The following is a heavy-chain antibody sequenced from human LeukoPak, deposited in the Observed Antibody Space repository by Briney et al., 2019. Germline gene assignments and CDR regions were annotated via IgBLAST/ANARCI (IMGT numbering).Heavy chain of an antibody. J-gene: IGHJ4*02. Sequence: SETLSLTCTVSGGSISSYYWSWIRQPPGKGLEWIGYIYHSGSTYYNPSLKSRVTISVDTSKNQFSLKLSSVTAADTAVYYCAREHYDILTGARDFDYWGQGTLVTVSS. CDR3: AREHYDILTGARDFDY. D-gene: IGHD3-9*01. CDR2: IYHSGST. V-gene: IGHV4-59*12. CDR1: GGSISSYY.